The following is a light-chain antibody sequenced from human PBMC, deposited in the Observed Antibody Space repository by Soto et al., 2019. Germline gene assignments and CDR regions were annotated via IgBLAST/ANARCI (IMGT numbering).Light chain of an antibody. Sequence: ENVLTQSPATPSFSPGEKATVSCRASQSISSDLAWYQQKPGQAPRLLIYDASNSATGIPARFSGSGSGTDFTLTISSLEPEDFAVYYCQQRNSWPRTFGQGTKVDIK. CDR3: QQRNSWPRT. CDR2: DAS. J-gene: IGKJ1*01. V-gene: IGKV3-11*01. CDR1: QSISSD.